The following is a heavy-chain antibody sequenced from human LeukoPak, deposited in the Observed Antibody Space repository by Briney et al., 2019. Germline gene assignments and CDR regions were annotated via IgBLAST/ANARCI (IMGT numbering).Heavy chain of an antibody. CDR2: ISWNSGSI. Sequence: PGGSLRLSCAASGFTFDDYAMHWVRQAPGKGLEWVSGISWNSGSIGYADSVKGRFTISRDNAKNSLYLQMNSLRAEDTALYYCAKASPPYRSGGSCSNYYYYYGMDVWGQGTTVTVSS. D-gene: IGHD2-15*01. V-gene: IGHV3-9*01. J-gene: IGHJ6*02. CDR1: GFTFDDYA. CDR3: AKASPPYRSGGSCSNYYYYYGMDV.